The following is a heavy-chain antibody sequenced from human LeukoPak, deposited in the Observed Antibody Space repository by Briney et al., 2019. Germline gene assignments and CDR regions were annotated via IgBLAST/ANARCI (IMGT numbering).Heavy chain of an antibody. CDR3: ARTRRWSATDAFDI. CDR1: GFTFSSCA. V-gene: IGHV3-23*01. Sequence: PGGSLRLSCTASGFTFSSCAMSWVRQAPGKGLERVSAIGGSSSITYYADPVKGRFTISRDNSKNTLYLQMNSLRAEDTAVYYCARTRRWSATDAFDIWGQGTMVTVSS. CDR2: IGGSSSIT. J-gene: IGHJ3*02. D-gene: IGHD2-15*01.